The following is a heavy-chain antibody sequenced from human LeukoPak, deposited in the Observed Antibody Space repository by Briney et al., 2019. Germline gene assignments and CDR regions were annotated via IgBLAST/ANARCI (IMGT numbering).Heavy chain of an antibody. CDR3: ARPGCSGGSCYYNWFDP. D-gene: IGHD2-15*01. V-gene: IGHV1-2*02. CDR2: INPNSGGT. Sequence: ASVKVSCKASGYTFTGYYMHWVRQAPGQGLEWMGWINPNSGGTNYAQKFQGRVTMTRDTSISTAYMELSRLRSDDTAVYYCARPGCSGGSCYYNWFDPWGQGTLVTVSS. CDR1: GYTFTGYY. J-gene: IGHJ5*02.